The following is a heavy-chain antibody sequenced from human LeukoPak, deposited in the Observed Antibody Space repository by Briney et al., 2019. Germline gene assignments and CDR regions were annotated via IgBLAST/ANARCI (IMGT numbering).Heavy chain of an antibody. CDR2: MNPNSGNT. CDR3: ARVPLVATTHYYYYYMDV. Sequence: ASVKVSCKASGYTFTSYDINWVRQATGQGLEWMGWMNPNSGNTGYAQKFQGRVTMTRNTSISTAYMELSNLRSEDTAVYYCARVPLVATTHYYYYYMDVWGKGTTVTVSS. CDR1: GYTFTSYD. D-gene: IGHD5-12*01. J-gene: IGHJ6*03. V-gene: IGHV1-8*01.